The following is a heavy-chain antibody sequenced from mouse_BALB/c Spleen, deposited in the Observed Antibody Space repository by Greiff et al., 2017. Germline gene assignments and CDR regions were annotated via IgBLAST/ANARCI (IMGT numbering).Heavy chain of an antibody. CDR3: TLYGNYVGSKDY. CDR2: IDPENGDT. V-gene: IGHV14-4*02. J-gene: IGHJ4*01. Sequence: VQLQQSGAELVRSGASVKLSCTASGFNIKDYYMHWVKQRPEQGLEWIGWIDPENGDTEYAPKFQGKATMTADTSSNTAYLQLSSLTSEDTAVYYCTLYGNYVGSKDYWGQGTSVTVSS. CDR1: GFNIKDYY. D-gene: IGHD2-1*01.